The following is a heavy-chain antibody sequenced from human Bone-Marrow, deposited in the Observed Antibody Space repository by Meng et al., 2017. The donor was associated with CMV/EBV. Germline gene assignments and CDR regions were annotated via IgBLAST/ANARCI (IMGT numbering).Heavy chain of an antibody. D-gene: IGHD1-26*01. V-gene: IGHV3-11*01. Sequence: GESLKISCAASGFTFSDYYMSWIRQAPGKGLEWVSYISSSGSNIYYADSVKGRFTISRDNAKNSLYLQMNSLRAEDTAVYYCSRDLSRIVGATAIDYWGQGTLVTVSS. CDR2: ISSSGSNI. J-gene: IGHJ4*02. CDR3: SRDLSRIVGATAIDY. CDR1: GFTFSDYY.